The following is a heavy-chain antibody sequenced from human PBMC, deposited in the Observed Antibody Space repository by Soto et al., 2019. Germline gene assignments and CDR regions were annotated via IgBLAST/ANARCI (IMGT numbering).Heavy chain of an antibody. J-gene: IGHJ6*02. V-gene: IGHV5-51*01. D-gene: IGHD6-19*01. CDR3: ARSRRGAYSSGWYSLSGYYNYGIDV. CDR1: GYSSSSYW. Sequence: GESLKIACKASGYSSSSYWVGWVRRMPGKGLGWRGIIYPCDSDTKYSPSLQGQVTISADTSISTAYLQWTSLKASDTAMYYCARSRRGAYSSGWYSLSGYYNYGIDVWGQGTKVTVSS. CDR2: IYPCDSDT.